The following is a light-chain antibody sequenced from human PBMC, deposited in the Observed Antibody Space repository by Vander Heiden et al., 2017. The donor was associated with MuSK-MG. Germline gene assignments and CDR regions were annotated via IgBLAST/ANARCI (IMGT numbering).Light chain of an antibody. CDR3: AAWDDSLSGWV. CDR1: SSNIGSNY. CDR2: RNN. V-gene: IGLV1-47*01. J-gene: IGLJ3*02. Sequence: QSVLTQPPSASGTPGQRVTISCSGSSSNIGSNYVYWYQQLPGTAPKLLSYRNNQRPSGVPDRFSGSKSGTSASLAISGLRSEDEADYYCAAWDDSLSGWVLGGGTKL.